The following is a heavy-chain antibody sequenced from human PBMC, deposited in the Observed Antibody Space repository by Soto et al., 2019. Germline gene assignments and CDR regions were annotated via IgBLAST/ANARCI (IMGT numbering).Heavy chain of an antibody. CDR1: GYSISSGYY. J-gene: IGHJ4*02. CDR3: ARDQTDSGGYSDS. V-gene: IGHV4-38-2*02. D-gene: IGHD2-15*01. Sequence: SETLSLTCAVSGYSISSGYYWGWIRQPPGKGLEWIGNIYHSGNTYYNPSLKSRVTMSVDTSKNQFSLKVTSVTAADTAVYFCARDQTDSGGYSDSWGQGTLVTVSS. CDR2: IYHSGNT.